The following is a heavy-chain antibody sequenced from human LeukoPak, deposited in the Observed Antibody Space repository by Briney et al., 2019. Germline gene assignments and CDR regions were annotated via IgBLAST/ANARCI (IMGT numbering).Heavy chain of an antibody. V-gene: IGHV3-23*01. CDR3: ATQPGLYYYDSSGSQGDY. Sequence: GGSLRLSCAASGFTFSSYAMSWVRQAPGKGLEWVSAISGSGGSTYYADSVKGRFTISRDNSKNTLYLQMNSLRAEDTAVYYCATQPGLYYYDSSGSQGDYWGQGTLVTVSS. D-gene: IGHD3-22*01. CDR1: GFTFSSYA. CDR2: ISGSGGST. J-gene: IGHJ4*02.